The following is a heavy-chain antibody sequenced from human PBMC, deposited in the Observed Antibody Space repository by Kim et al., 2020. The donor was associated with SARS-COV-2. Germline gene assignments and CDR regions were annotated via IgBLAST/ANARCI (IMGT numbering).Heavy chain of an antibody. V-gene: IGHV4-39*01. CDR3: ARGLRFLEWLSPYYFDY. D-gene: IGHD3-3*01. J-gene: IGHJ4*02. Sequence: YPRGRVTISVDTSKNQFSLKLSSVTAADTAVYYCARGLRFLEWLSPYYFDYWGQGTLVTVSS.